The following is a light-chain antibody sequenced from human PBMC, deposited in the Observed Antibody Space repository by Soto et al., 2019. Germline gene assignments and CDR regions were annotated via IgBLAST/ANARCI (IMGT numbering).Light chain of an antibody. J-gene: IGKJ1*01. CDR2: SAS. Sequence: ALQMTQSPSSLSASVGDRVTITCRASQAIGNELGWYQQKPGKAPKLLIYSASTLQREVPPRFSGSCSATDFTLTISSLQPEDLSTYYCVQDYNDPRTCGQGTKVESK. CDR3: VQDYNDPRT. V-gene: IGKV1-6*01. CDR1: QAIGNE.